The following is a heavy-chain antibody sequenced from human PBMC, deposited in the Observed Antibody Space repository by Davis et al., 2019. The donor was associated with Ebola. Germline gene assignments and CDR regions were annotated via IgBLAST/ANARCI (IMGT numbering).Heavy chain of an antibody. CDR2: ISGSGKTT. CDR3: AKDKGFWVPPDWFGP. J-gene: IGHJ5*02. D-gene: IGHD3-16*01. V-gene: IGHV3-23*01. Sequence: GESLKISCAASGFTFSMYWMTWVRQAPGKGLEWVACISGSGKTTYYADSVEGRFNISRDSSKNTLSLQMNSVRGEDTAVYYCAKDKGFWVPPDWFGPWGQGVQVTVSS. CDR1: GFTFSMYW.